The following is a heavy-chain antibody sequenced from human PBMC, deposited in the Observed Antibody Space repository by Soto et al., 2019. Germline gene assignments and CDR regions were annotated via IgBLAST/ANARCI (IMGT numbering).Heavy chain of an antibody. CDR2: IYRGGST. J-gene: IGHJ4*02. D-gene: IGHD5-12*01. Sequence: GGSLRLSCVASEFTVSSNYMGWVRQAPGKGLEFVSVIYRGGSTYYADSVKGRFTISRDNSKNTLYLQMNSLRAEDTAVYYCARAGPAVGYGDSDYWGQGTLVTVSS. V-gene: IGHV3-66*01. CDR1: EFTVSSNY. CDR3: ARAGPAVGYGDSDY.